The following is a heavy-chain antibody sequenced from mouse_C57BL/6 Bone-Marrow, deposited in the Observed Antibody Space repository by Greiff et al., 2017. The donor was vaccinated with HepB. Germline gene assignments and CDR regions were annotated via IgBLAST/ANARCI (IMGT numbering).Heavy chain of an antibody. CDR1: GYPFTSYW. Sequence: LQLQQPGAELVMPGASVKLSCKASGYPFTSYWMHWVKQRPGQGLVWIGEIDSSDRYTNYNQKSKGKSTLTVDKSSSTAYMPLSTLTSEDSPVYYCARSYDGYYAMDYWGQGTSVTVSS. V-gene: IGHV1-69*01. D-gene: IGHD2-3*01. CDR2: IDSSDRYT. J-gene: IGHJ4*01. CDR3: ARSYDGYYAMDY.